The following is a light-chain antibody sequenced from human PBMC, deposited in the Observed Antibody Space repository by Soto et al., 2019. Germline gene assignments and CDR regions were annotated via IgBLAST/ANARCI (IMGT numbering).Light chain of an antibody. CDR1: QSVLSSSNNKNY. Sequence: VMTQSPDSLAVSLGERATINCKSSQSVLSSSNNKNYLAWYQQKPGQPPKLIIHWASTRDSRVPDRFSGSGSGTDFTLTISRLQAEDVAAYYCQQYYSTPWTFGQGTKVEIK. CDR2: WAS. CDR3: QQYYSTPWT. J-gene: IGKJ1*01. V-gene: IGKV4-1*01.